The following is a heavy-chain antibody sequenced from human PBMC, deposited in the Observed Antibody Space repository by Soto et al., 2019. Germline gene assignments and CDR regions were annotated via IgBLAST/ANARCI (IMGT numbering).Heavy chain of an antibody. CDR3: ARHGAPTAAAGRFYYGLDV. D-gene: IGHD6-25*01. CDR1: GYSFGNYW. Sequence: EVQLVQSGAEVRKPGESLRIICKVFGYSFGNYWITWVRQMPGKGLEWMGRIDPTDNFINYNSSFQGHVTFSTDKSTSTAYLQWSSLKASDTAMYFCARHGAPTAAAGRFYYGLDVWGQGTTVSVSS. CDR2: IDPTDNFI. J-gene: IGHJ6*02. V-gene: IGHV5-10-1*03.